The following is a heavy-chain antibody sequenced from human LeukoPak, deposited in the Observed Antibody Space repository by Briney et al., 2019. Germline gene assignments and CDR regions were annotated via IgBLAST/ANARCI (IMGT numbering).Heavy chain of an antibody. V-gene: IGHV1-2*02. D-gene: IGHD2-15*01. J-gene: IGHJ4*02. CDR2: INPNGGVT. Sequence: ASVKVSCKASGYTFTGYYKHWVRQAPGQGLEWMGWINPNGGVTNYAQKFQGRVTMTRDASIRTAYMELIRLRSDDTAVYYCARDPIADYFDYWGQGTLVTVSS. CDR1: GYTFTGYY. CDR3: ARDPIADYFDY.